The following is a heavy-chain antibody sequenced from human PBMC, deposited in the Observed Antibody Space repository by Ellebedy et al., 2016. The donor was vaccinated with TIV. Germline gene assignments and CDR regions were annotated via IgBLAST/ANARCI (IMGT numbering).Heavy chain of an antibody. CDR3: ARDRSLRGYSYGEFYY. CDR2: ISSSSSYI. Sequence: GESLKISCAASGFTFSSYSMNWVRQAPGKGLEWVSSISSSSSYIYYADSVKGRFTISRDNAKNSLYLQMNSLRAEDTAVYYCARDRSLRGYSYGEFYYWGQGTLVTVSS. J-gene: IGHJ4*02. CDR1: GFTFSSYS. D-gene: IGHD5-18*01. V-gene: IGHV3-21*01.